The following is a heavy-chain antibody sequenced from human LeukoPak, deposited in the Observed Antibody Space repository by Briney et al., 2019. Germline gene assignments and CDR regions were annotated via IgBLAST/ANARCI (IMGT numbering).Heavy chain of an antibody. CDR1: GYTFTGYY. Sequence: ASVKVSCKASGYTFTGYYMHWVRQAPGQGLEWMGWINPNSGGTNYAQKFQGRVTMTRDTSISTAYMELSRLRSDDTAVYYCARDPQYDYGDYPSDYWGQGTLVTVSS. D-gene: IGHD4-17*01. CDR3: ARDPQYDYGDYPSDY. CDR2: INPNSGGT. V-gene: IGHV1-2*02. J-gene: IGHJ4*02.